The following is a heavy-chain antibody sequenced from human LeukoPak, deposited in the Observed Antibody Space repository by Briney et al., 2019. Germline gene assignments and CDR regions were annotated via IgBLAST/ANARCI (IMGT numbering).Heavy chain of an antibody. Sequence: GGSLRLSCAASGFTFSSYAMNWVRQAPGKGLEWVSYISSSHSTIYYAGSVKGRFTIYRDNAKNSLYLQMHSLRAEDTAVYYSSRDCGYSHGVSAFDYWGQGTLVTVSS. V-gene: IGHV3-48*03. CDR1: GFTFSSYA. D-gene: IGHD5-18*01. CDR3: SRDCGYSHGVSAFDY. CDR2: ISSSHSTI. J-gene: IGHJ4*02.